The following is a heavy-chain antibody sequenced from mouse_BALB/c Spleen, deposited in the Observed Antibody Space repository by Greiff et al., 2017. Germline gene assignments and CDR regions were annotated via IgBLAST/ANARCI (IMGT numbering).Heavy chain of an antibody. V-gene: IGHV2-9*02. CDR1: GFSLTSYG. Sequence: VQVVESGPSLVQPSQSLSITCTVSGFSLTSYGVHWVRQPPGKGLEWLGVIWAGGSTNYNSALMSRLSISKDNSKSQVFLKMNSLQTDDTAMYYCARDGYYGFMDYWGQGTSVTVSS. CDR2: IWAGGST. J-gene: IGHJ4*01. D-gene: IGHD1-1*01. CDR3: ARDGYYGFMDY.